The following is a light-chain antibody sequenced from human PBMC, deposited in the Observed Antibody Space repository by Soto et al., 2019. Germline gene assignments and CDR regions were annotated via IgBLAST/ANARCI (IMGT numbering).Light chain of an antibody. CDR3: QQRGNWPVT. V-gene: IGKV3-11*01. J-gene: IGKJ4*01. CDR1: QSVSSY. Sequence: EIVLTQSPATLSLSPGERATLSCRASQSVSSYLAWYQQKPGQAPRLLIYDASNRATGIPARFSGSGSGTDFTLTISSLEPEDFAVYYCQQRGNWPVTFGGGTKVEIK. CDR2: DAS.